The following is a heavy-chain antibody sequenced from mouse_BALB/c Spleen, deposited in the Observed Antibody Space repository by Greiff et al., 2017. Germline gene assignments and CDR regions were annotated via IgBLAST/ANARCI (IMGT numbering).Heavy chain of an antibody. CDR2: ISYSGST. V-gene: IGHV3-2*02. Sequence: DVKLQESGPGLVKPSQSLSLTCTVTGYSITSDYAWNWIRQFPGNKLEWMGYISYSGSTSYNPSLKSRISITRDTSKNQFFLQLNSVTTEDTATYYCARKGDYDEGTFAYWGQGTLVTVSA. J-gene: IGHJ3*01. CDR1: GYSITSDYA. CDR3: ARKGDYDEGTFAY. D-gene: IGHD2-4*01.